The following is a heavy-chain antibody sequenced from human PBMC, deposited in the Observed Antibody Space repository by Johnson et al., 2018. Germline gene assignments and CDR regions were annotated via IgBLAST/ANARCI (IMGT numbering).Heavy chain of an antibody. CDR2: MNPNSGNT. CDR3: ARVNYDSSVFVDY. Sequence: QVQLGESGAEVKKPGASVKVSCKASGYTFTSYDINWVRQATGQGLEWMGWMNPNSGNTGYAQKFQGRVTMTRNTTISTAYMDLISLRSEDTAVYYRARVNYDSSVFVDYWGQGTLVTVSS. V-gene: IGHV1-8*01. D-gene: IGHD3-22*01. CDR1: GYTFTSYD. J-gene: IGHJ4*02.